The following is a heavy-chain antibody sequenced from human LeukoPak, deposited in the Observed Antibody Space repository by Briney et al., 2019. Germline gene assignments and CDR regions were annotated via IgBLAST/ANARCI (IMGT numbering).Heavy chain of an antibody. Sequence: GASVKVSCKASGFTFTSSSMQWVRQARGQRLEWIGWIVVGSGNTNYAQKFQERVTITRDMSTSTAYMELSSLRAEDTAVYYCAREAYGSGSYYSYWGQGTLVTVSS. D-gene: IGHD3-10*01. CDR3: AREAYGSGSYYSY. CDR2: IVVGSGNT. V-gene: IGHV1-58*02. CDR1: GFTFTSSS. J-gene: IGHJ4*02.